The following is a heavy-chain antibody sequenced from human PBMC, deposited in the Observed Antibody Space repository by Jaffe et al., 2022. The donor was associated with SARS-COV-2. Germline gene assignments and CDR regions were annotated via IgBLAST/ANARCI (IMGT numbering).Heavy chain of an antibody. Sequence: QVQLVESGGGVVQPGRSLRLSCAASGFTFSSYGMHWVRQAPGKGLEWVAVIWYDGSNKYYADSVKGRFTISRDNSKNTLYLQMNSLRAEDTAVYYCASRVYCSSTSCYDWYFDLWGRGTLVTVSS. D-gene: IGHD2-2*01. V-gene: IGHV3-33*01. CDR1: GFTFSSYG. J-gene: IGHJ2*01. CDR3: ASRVYCSSTSCYDWYFDL. CDR2: IWYDGSNK.